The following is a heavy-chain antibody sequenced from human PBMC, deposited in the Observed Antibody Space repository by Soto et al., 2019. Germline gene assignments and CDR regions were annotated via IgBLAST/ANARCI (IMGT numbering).Heavy chain of an antibody. Sequence: QVQLVQSGAEVRKTGSSVKVSCRAYGVTFTTHEFSWVRQAPGQGPEWMGGITPIFGTTKYAPKFQSRVTITADESTSTVYMELRCLRSDDTAVYYCARDQYRHGSGTYYVTGWDHWGQGTLVTVSS. CDR1: GVTFTTHE. CDR2: ITPIFGTT. V-gene: IGHV1-69*01. CDR3: ARDQYRHGSGTYYVTGWDH. D-gene: IGHD3-10*01. J-gene: IGHJ4*02.